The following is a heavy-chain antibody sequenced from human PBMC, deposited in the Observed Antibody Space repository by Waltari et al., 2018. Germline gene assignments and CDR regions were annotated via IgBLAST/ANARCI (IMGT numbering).Heavy chain of an antibody. CDR1: GYSISSGYY. CDR3: ARENCSGGSCYRGDYYYYGMDV. D-gene: IGHD2-15*01. CDR2: IDHSGRT. Sequence: QVQLQESGPGLVKPSETLSLTCAVSGYSISSGYYWGWIRQPPGKGLGWIGSIDHSGRTYYNPSLKSRGTISVDTSKNQFSLKLSSVTAADTAVYYCARENCSGGSCYRGDYYYYGMDVWGQGTTVTVSS. V-gene: IGHV4-38-2*02. J-gene: IGHJ6*02.